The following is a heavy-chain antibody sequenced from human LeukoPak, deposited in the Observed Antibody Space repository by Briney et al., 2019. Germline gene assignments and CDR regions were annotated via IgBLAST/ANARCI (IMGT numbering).Heavy chain of an antibody. J-gene: IGHJ4*02. CDR1: GGSISSGSYY. CDR2: IYTSGST. V-gene: IGHV4-61*02. D-gene: IGHD1-14*01. CDR3: AHGSIN. Sequence: SETLSLTCTVSGGSISSGSYYWSWIRQPAGKGLEWIGRIYTSGSTNYNPSLKSRVTISVDTSKNQFSLKLSSVTAADTAVYYCAHGSINWGQGSLVTVSS.